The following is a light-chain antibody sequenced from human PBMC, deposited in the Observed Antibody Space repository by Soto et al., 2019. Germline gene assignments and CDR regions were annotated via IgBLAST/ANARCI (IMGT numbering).Light chain of an antibody. V-gene: IGKV3-20*01. CDR3: QQYGSSPWT. Sequence: PGERATLSCRASQSVRSSYLAWYQQKPGQAPRLLIYGASSRATGIPDRYSGSGSGTDFTLTISRLEPEDFAVYYCQQYGSSPWTFGQGTKVEIK. CDR1: QSVRSSY. CDR2: GAS. J-gene: IGKJ1*01.